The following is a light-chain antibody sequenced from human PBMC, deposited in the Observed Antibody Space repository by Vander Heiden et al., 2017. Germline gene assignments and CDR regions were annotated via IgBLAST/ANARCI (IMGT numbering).Light chain of an antibody. Sequence: IVMTQTPVSLSVSLGERATINRKAIQSLLYTFNNKNFLTWYQQKPGQPPQLLIFWESSPECGVPNRISGRGSWTDFTITISSLQAEDVAVYSCHQYYETPQTFGQGTKVEIK. CDR1: QSLLYTFNNKNF. J-gene: IGKJ1*01. CDR2: WES. V-gene: IGKV4-1*01. CDR3: HQYYETPQT.